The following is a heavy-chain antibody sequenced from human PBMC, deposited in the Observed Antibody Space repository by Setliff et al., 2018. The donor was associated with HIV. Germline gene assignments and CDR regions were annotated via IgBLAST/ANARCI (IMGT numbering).Heavy chain of an antibody. J-gene: IGHJ5*02. Sequence: ASVKVSCKASGYTFINYAMNWVRQAPGQGLEWMGWINTHTGSPTYAQAFTGRFVFSVDTSFTTAYLQISGLKADDTAVYYCARALYGEYGGDLNWLDPWGQGTLVTVSS. CDR1: GYTFINYA. V-gene: IGHV7-4-1*02. CDR2: INTHTGSP. D-gene: IGHD4-17*01. CDR3: ARALYGEYGGDLNWLDP.